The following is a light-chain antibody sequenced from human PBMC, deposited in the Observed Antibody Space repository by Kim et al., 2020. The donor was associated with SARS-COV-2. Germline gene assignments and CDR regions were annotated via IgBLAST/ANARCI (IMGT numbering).Light chain of an antibody. Sequence: GDRVTITCRASQVISSALAWYQQKPGKAPKLLIYDASSLESGVPSRFSGSGSGTDFTLTISSLQPEDFATYYCQQFNNYFTFGQGTRLE. CDR2: DAS. CDR3: QQFNNYFT. J-gene: IGKJ5*01. V-gene: IGKV1D-13*01. CDR1: QVISSA.